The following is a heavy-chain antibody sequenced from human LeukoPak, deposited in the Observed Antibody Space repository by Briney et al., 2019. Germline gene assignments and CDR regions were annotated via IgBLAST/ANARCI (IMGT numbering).Heavy chain of an antibody. J-gene: IGHJ6*03. CDR3: ARAVRVYRYLDSYYYMDV. D-gene: IGHD3-16*02. V-gene: IGHV1-8*01. Sequence: GASVKVSCKASGYTFTSYDINWVRQATGQGLEWMGWMNPNSGNTGYAQKFQGRVTMTRNTSISTAYMELSSLRSEDTAVYYCARAVRVYRYLDSYYYMDVWGKGTTVTISS. CDR1: GYTFTSYD. CDR2: MNPNSGNT.